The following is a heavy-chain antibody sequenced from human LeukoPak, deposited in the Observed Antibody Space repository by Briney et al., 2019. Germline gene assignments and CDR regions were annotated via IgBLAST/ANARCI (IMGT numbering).Heavy chain of an antibody. CDR2: ISGSGGST. CDR3: AKVGSGSYYPYYFDY. D-gene: IGHD3-10*01. CDR1: GFTFSSYA. V-gene: IGHV3-23*01. J-gene: IGHJ4*02. Sequence: GGSLRLSCAASGFTFSSYAMSWVRQAPGKGLELVSAISGSGGSTYYADSVKGRFTISRDNSKNTLYLQMNSLRAEDTAVYYCAKVGSGSYYPYYFDYWGQGTLVTVSS.